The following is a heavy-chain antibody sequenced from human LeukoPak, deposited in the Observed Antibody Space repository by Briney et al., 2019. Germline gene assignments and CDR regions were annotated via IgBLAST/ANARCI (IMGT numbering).Heavy chain of an antibody. J-gene: IGHJ6*02. V-gene: IGHV3-7*01. D-gene: IGHD3-22*01. CDR1: GFTFSSYW. CDR2: IKQDGSEK. Sequence: PGGSLRLSCAASGFTFSSYWMSWVRQAPGKALEWVANIKQDGSEKYYVDSVKGRFTISRDNAKNSLYLQMNSLRAEDTAVYYCARVSSMIVVVITIVHYGMDVWGQGTTVTVSS. CDR3: ARVSSMIVVVITIVHYGMDV.